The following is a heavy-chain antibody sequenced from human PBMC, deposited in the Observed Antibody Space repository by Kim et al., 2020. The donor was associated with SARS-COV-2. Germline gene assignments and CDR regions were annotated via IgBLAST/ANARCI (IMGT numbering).Heavy chain of an antibody. J-gene: IGHJ4*01. V-gene: IGHV3-9*01. CDR1: GFTFGDYA. Sequence: GGSLRLSCAASGFTFGDYAMHWVRQAPGKDLEWVSGIIWNSVNIAYADSVKGRFTISRDNAKNSLYLQMNSLRAEDTALYYCAKVYHDYIWGSPFDYWG. CDR3: AKVYHDYIWGSPFDY. CDR2: IIWNSVNI. D-gene: IGHD3-16*01.